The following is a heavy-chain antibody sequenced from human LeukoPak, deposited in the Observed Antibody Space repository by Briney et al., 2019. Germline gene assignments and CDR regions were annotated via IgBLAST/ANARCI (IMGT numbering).Heavy chain of an antibody. V-gene: IGHV4-61*01. Sequence: SETLSLTCTVSGGSVSSNNYYWSWIRQPPGRGLEWIGYIYYSGTARYNPSLRSRVTISVDTSKNQFSLILTSVTAADTAVYYCARATPGFSSAWFSNWFDPWGQGALVTVSS. J-gene: IGHJ5*02. CDR3: ARATPGFSSAWFSNWFDP. D-gene: IGHD6-19*01. CDR2: IYYSGTA. CDR1: GGSVSSNNYY.